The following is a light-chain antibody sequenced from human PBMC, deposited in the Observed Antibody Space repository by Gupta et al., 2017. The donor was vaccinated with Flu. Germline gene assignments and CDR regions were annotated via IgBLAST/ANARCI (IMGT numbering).Light chain of an antibody. Sequence: HELTQPPSVSVSPGETAMITCSGESLSTQYAYWYQQKSGQAPVRLIYKDTERPSGIPERFSGSYSGTTATWTISGVRAEDEGVYQCTSMDSSGGYRVFGGGTKLTVL. CDR1: SLSTQY. V-gene: IGLV3-25*03. J-gene: IGLJ3*02. CDR3: TSMDSSGGYRV. CDR2: KDT.